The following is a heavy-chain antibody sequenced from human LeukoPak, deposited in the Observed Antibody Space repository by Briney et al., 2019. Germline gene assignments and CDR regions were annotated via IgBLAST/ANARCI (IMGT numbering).Heavy chain of an antibody. J-gene: IGHJ4*02. CDR2: ISYDGSSK. D-gene: IGHD1-7*01. CDR1: GFTFSSYA. CDR3: AREVNNWNYALLDY. Sequence: GRSLRLSCAASGFTFSSYAMHWVRQAPGKGLEWVAVISYDGSSKYYADSVKGRFTISRDNSKNTLYLQMNSLRAEDTAVYYCAREVNNWNYALLDYWGQGTLVTVSS. V-gene: IGHV3-30-3*01.